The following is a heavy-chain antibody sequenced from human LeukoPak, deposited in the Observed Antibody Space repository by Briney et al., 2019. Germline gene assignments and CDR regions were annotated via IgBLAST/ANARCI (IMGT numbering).Heavy chain of an antibody. Sequence: SETLSLTCTVSGGSISSYYWSWIRQPPGKGLEWIGYIYYSGSTNYNPSPKSRVTISVDTSKNQFSLELSSVTAADTAVYYCARSVRGYCSSTSCYPVWYFDLWGRGTLVTVPS. CDR1: GGSISSYY. CDR2: IYYSGST. D-gene: IGHD2-2*01. CDR3: ARSVRGYCSSTSCYPVWYFDL. V-gene: IGHV4-59*01. J-gene: IGHJ2*01.